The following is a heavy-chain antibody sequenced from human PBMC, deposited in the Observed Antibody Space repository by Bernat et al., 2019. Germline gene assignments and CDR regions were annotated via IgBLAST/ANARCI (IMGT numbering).Heavy chain of an antibody. CDR1: GFTFSSYA. D-gene: IGHD3-16*01. J-gene: IGHJ4*01. CDR3: ARDLGLMGYFDY. CDR2: ISGSGGST. Sequence: EVQLLESGGGLVQPGGSLRLSCAASGFTFSSYAMSWVRQAPGKGLEWVSTISGSGGSTYYADSVKGRFTISRDNSKNTLYLQMNSLRAEDTAVYYCARDLGLMGYFDYWGQEPWSPSPQ. V-gene: IGHV3-23*01.